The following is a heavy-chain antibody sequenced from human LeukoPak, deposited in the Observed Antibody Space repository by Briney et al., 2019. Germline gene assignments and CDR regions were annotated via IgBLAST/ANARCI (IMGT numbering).Heavy chain of an antibody. CDR2: IYYSGST. CDR3: ARMSLSYCSSTNCSNLIDY. Sequence: SETLSLTCTVSGDSISSYYWSWIRQPSGKGLEWIGYIYYSGSTNYNPSLKSRVTISVDTSKNQFSLKLSSVTAADTAMYYCARMSLSYCSSTNCSNLIDYWGQGTLVTVSS. D-gene: IGHD2-2*01. J-gene: IGHJ4*02. CDR1: GDSISSYY. V-gene: IGHV4-59*01.